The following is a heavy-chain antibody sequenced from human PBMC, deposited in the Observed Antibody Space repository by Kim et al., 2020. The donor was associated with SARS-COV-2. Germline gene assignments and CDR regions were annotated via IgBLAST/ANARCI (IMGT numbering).Heavy chain of an antibody. J-gene: IGHJ3*02. D-gene: IGHD6-19*01. CDR3: AKDQQWLVRAVGAFDI. V-gene: IGHV3-23*01. CDR1: GFTFSSYA. CDR2: ISGSGGST. Sequence: GGSLRLSCAASGFTFSSYAMSWVRQAPGKGLEWVSAISGSGGSTYYADSVKGRFTISRDNSKNTLYLQMNSLRAEDTAVYYCAKDQQWLVRAVGAFDIWGQGTMVTVSS.